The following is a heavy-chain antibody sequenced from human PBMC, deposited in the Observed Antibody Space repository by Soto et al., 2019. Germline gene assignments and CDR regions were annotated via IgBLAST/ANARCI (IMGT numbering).Heavy chain of an antibody. CDR3: ARHRGDYYGLGHMDV. V-gene: IGHV5-51*01. Sequence: PGESLKISCKGSGYRFTSYWIAWVRQMPGKGLEWMGIIYPGDSDTRYSPSFQGQVTISADKSITTAYLQWSSLKASDTAMYYCARHRGDYYGLGHMDVWGQGTTVTV. CDR1: GYRFTSYW. CDR2: IYPGDSDT. J-gene: IGHJ6*02. D-gene: IGHD3-10*01.